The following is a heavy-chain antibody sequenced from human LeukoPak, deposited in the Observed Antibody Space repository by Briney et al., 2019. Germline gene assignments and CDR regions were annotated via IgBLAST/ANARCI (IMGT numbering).Heavy chain of an antibody. CDR3: ARASQWLAFDY. CDR1: GFTFSSYA. J-gene: IGHJ4*02. V-gene: IGHV3-66*01. CDR2: IYNNDNT. D-gene: IGHD6-19*01. Sequence: PGGSLRLSCAASGFTFSSYAMSWVRQAPGQGLEWVSTIYNNDNTNYADSVKGRFTISRDSSTNTLYLQMNSLRAEDTAVYFCARASQWLAFDYWGQGTLVTVSS.